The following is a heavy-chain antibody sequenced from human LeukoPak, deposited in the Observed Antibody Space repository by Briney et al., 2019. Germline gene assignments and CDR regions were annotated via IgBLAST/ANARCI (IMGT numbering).Heavy chain of an antibody. D-gene: IGHD2-2*01. V-gene: IGHV3-11*03. CDR3: ASKRGYCTSTSCYYSWFDP. Sequence: GGSLRLSCAASGFTFSDYYMNWIRQAPGKGLEWVSYISSSSSYTNYADSVKGRFTISRDNAKNSLYLQMNSLRVEDTAVYYCASKRGYCTSTSCYYSWFDPWGQGTLVTVSS. CDR1: GFTFSDYY. J-gene: IGHJ5*02. CDR2: ISSSSSYT.